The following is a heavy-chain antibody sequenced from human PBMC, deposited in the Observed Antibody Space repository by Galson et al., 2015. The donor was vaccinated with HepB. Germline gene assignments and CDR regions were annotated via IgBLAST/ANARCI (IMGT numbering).Heavy chain of an antibody. D-gene: IGHD1-1*01. Sequence: QSGAEVKKPGESLKISCQGSGYSFADYWIGWVRQMPGKGLEWMGIIYPGDSDTRYSPSFQGQVTISADKSINTAYLQWSSLKASDTAMYYCARHGKTGIRNNYFDPWGQGTLVTVSS. CDR2: IYPGDSDT. V-gene: IGHV5-51*01. J-gene: IGHJ5*02. CDR1: GYSFADYW. CDR3: ARHGKTGIRNNYFDP.